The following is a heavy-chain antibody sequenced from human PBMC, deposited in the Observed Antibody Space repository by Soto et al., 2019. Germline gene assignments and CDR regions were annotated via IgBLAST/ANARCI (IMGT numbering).Heavy chain of an antibody. Sequence: QVQLQESGPGLVKPSETLSLTCTVSGGSISSYYWSWIRQPPGKGLEWIGYIYYSGSTNYNPSLKSRVTISVNTAKNQFSLKLISVTAADTAVYYCARVGYSSSWYFDYWGQGTLVTVSS. J-gene: IGHJ4*02. CDR3: ARVGYSSSWYFDY. CDR1: GGSISSYY. D-gene: IGHD6-13*01. V-gene: IGHV4-59*01. CDR2: IYYSGST.